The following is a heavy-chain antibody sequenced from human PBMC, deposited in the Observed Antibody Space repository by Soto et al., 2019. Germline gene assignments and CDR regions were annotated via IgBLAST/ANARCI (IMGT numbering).Heavy chain of an antibody. D-gene: IGHD3-10*01. CDR2: ISFDGGYT. V-gene: IGHV3-30*18. J-gene: IGHJ4*02. CDR1: GFTFSSYA. Sequence: QVQLVESGGGVVQPGRSLRLSCAASGFTFSSYAMHWVRQAPGKGLEWVAFISFDGGYTYYGDSVKGRFTLSRDNSKNTLYLQMNSLRAEDTAMYYCAKDHGSGVSDYWGQGTLVTVSS. CDR3: AKDHGSGVSDY.